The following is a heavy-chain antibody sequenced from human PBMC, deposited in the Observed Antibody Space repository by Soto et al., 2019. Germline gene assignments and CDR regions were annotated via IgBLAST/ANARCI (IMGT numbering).Heavy chain of an antibody. V-gene: IGHV1-69*13. D-gene: IGHD2-21*02. J-gene: IGHJ6*02. CDR1: VGSFSNHA. CDR3: ARDDATYCGGDCYRYFYYGMDV. Sequence: GXSVKVSCQASVGSFSNHAISWVRQAPGQGLEWVGGIIPMFPTADYAQRFQGRVTITADDSTTTVYMELSGLRSGDTAMYYCARDDATYCGGDCYRYFYYGMDVWGQGTTVTVSS. CDR2: IIPMFPTA.